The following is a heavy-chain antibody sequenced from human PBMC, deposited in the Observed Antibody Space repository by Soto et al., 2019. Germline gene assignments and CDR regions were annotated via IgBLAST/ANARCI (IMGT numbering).Heavy chain of an antibody. Sequence: QVQLQESGPGLVKPSQTLSLTCTVSGGSITSSGYYWSWIRQYPGEGLEWIGFTSNSGSTSYNPSLKSRVTMSVDMSSNQFCLNLKSVNDADTAVYYCARGGGSTEVDYWGQGTLVTVSP. V-gene: IGHV4-31*03. CDR2: TSNSGST. CDR3: ARGGGSTEVDY. CDR1: GGSITSSGYY. D-gene: IGHD2-2*01. J-gene: IGHJ4*02.